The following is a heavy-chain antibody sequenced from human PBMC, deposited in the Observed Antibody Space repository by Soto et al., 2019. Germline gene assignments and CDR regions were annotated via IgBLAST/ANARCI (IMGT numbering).Heavy chain of an antibody. CDR2: IHYTGST. J-gene: IGHJ5*02. CDR1: GGSMSRYY. Sequence: ETLSLTCTVSGGSMSRYYWTWIRQPPGKGLEWIGNIHYTGSTNYNPSLKSRVTILLGTSTSQFSLKVSSVTAADTAVYYCARDLTISSTDGPLDPWGHGTLVTVSS. V-gene: IGHV4-59*01. D-gene: IGHD1-1*01. CDR3: ARDLTISSTDGPLDP.